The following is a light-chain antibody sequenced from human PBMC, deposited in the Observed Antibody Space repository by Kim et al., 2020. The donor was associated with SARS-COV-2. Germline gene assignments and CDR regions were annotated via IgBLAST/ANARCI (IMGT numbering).Light chain of an antibody. V-gene: IGKV3-15*01. Sequence: SPGEGATLACRASQGVASELAWYQQKSGQPPRLLSYGASIRATGVPARFRGSGSGTEFTLTISNLQSEDFGLYYCQQYKNWPPWTFGQGTKVDIK. J-gene: IGKJ1*01. CDR3: QQYKNWPPWT. CDR1: QGVASE. CDR2: GAS.